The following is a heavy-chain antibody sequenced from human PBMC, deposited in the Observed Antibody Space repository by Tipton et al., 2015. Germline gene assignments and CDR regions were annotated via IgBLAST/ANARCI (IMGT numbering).Heavy chain of an antibody. CDR2: ISSSGSTI. J-gene: IGHJ5*02. CDR3: TKHSRVVIHRNWFDP. CDR1: GFTFRSYE. V-gene: IGHV3-48*03. D-gene: IGHD3-3*01. Sequence: SLRLSCAASGFTFRSYEMNWVRQAPGKGLEWVSYISSSGSTIYYADSVKGRFTISRDSAKNSLYLHMSSLRADDTAVYYCTKHSRVVIHRNWFDPWGQGTLVTVSS.